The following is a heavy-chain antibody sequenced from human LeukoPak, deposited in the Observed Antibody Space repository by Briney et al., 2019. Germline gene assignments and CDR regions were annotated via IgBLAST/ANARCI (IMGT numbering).Heavy chain of an antibody. Sequence: SETLSLTCTVSSGSISSGSYYWSRIRQPAGKGLEWIGRIYTSGSTNYNPSLKSRVTISVDTSKNQFSLKLSSVTAADTAVYYCARDYDSSGYWPYAFDIWGQGTMVTVSS. J-gene: IGHJ3*02. CDR1: SGSISSGSYY. CDR3: ARDYDSSGYWPYAFDI. CDR2: IYTSGST. D-gene: IGHD3-22*01. V-gene: IGHV4-61*02.